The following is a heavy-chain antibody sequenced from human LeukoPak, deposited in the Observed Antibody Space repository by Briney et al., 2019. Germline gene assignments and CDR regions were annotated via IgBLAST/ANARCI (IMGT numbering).Heavy chain of an antibody. CDR2: ISAYNGNT. CDR3: ARKNAEREQWLVPYYFDY. CDR1: GYTFTSYG. Sequence: ASVKVSCKASGYTFTSYGISWVRQAPGQGLEWMGWISAYNGNTNYAQKLQGRVTMTTDTSTSTAYMELRSLRSDDTAVYYCARKNAEREQWLVPYYFDYWGQGTLVTVSS. J-gene: IGHJ4*02. D-gene: IGHD6-19*01. V-gene: IGHV1-18*01.